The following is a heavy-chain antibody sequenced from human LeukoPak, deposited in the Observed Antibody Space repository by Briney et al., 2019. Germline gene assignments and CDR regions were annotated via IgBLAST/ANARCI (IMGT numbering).Heavy chain of an antibody. J-gene: IGHJ6*02. CDR2: IYYSGST. D-gene: IGHD2-2*01. V-gene: IGHV4-59*12. Sequence: PSETLSLTCTVSGGSISSYYWSWIRQPPGKGLEWIGYIYYSGSTNYNPSLKSRVTISVDTSKNQFSLKLSSVTAADTAVYYCARGYCSSTSCYYNYYYGMDVWGQGTTVTVSS. CDR1: GGSISSYY. CDR3: ARGYCSSTSCYYNYYYGMDV.